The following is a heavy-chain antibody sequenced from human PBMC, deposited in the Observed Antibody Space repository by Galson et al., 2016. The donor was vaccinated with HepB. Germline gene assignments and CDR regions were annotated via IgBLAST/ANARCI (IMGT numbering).Heavy chain of an antibody. V-gene: IGHV3-33*01. Sequence: SLRLSCAASEFTFSDYGLHWVRQAPGQGLEWVAVIWYDRRNQSYADSVKGRFTISRDNSKNTLYLQMNSLRIEDTAVYFCARDLTRFCSGGSCYPQDYWGRGTLVTVSS. CDR3: ARDLTRFCSGGSCYPQDY. CDR2: IWYDRRNQ. J-gene: IGHJ4*02. D-gene: IGHD2-15*01. CDR1: EFTFSDYG.